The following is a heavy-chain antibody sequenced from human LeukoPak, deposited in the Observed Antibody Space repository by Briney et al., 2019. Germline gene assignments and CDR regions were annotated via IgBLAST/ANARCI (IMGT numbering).Heavy chain of an antibody. V-gene: IGHV1-69*13. CDR1: GCTFSSYA. Sequence: SVKVSRKAAGCTFSSYAISRVRQAPGQGLEWMGGIIPIFGTANYAQKLQGRVTITADESTSTAYIELSSLRSEDTAVYYCARDLDSSGPGVDYWGQGTLVTVSS. J-gene: IGHJ4*02. CDR3: ARDLDSSGPGVDY. D-gene: IGHD6-19*01. CDR2: IIPIFGTA.